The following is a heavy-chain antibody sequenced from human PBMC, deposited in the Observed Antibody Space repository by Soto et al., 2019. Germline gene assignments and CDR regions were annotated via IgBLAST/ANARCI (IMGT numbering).Heavy chain of an antibody. V-gene: IGHV2-5*02. J-gene: IGHJ4*02. D-gene: IGHD6-19*01. CDR1: GFSLSTSGVG. CDR2: IYWDDDK. CDR3: AHRGSSGWGGYFDY. Sequence: QITLKESGPTLVKPTQTLTLTCTFSGFSLSTSGVGVGWIRQPPGKALEWLALIYWDDDKRYSPSLKSRLTITKDTSKNQVVLTMTNMDTVDTATYYCAHRGSSGWGGYFDYWGQGTLVTVSS.